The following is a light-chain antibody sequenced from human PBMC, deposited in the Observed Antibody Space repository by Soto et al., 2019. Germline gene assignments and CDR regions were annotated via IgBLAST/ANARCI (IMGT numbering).Light chain of an antibody. V-gene: IGKV3-11*01. CDR3: QQRNSWPLT. CDR1: QDIGKV. CDR2: EAS. Sequence: VLTQSPDTLCLSPGERATLSCRASQDIGKVLVWYQQKPGLSPSLVIYEASKRATDIPDRFSGSGSVTDFTLTINRLEPEDVGVYYCQQRNSWPLTCGGGTKVELK. J-gene: IGKJ4*02.